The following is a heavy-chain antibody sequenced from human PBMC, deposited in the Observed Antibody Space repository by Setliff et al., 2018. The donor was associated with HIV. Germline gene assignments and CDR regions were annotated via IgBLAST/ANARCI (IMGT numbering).Heavy chain of an antibody. D-gene: IGHD4-17*01. V-gene: IGHV4-39*02. Sequence: SETLSLTCTVSGGSISSSSHYWGRIRQPPGKGLEWIGSIYESGITYYNPSLKSRVTISIDTSNNQISLRLSSVTAADTAMYYCVRDDYGYNGKGFDYWGPGTLVTVSS. CDR3: VRDDYGYNGKGFDY. CDR2: IYESGIT. CDR1: GGSISSSSHY. J-gene: IGHJ4*02.